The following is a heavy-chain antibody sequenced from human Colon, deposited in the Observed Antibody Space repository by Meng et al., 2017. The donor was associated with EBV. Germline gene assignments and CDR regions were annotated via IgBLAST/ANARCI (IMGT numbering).Heavy chain of an antibody. CDR1: GDSLSSANW. Sequence: QVQLQESGPGRGKPSETLSLTCAVSGDSLSSANWWSWVRQPPGKGLEWIGEIHHNGNTNYNPSLKSRVTISVDKSKNQFVLKVTSVTAADTAVYYCARTAICIGGSCTTWDYWGQGALVTVSS. V-gene: IGHV4-4*02. J-gene: IGHJ4*02. D-gene: IGHD2-15*01. CDR2: IHHNGNT. CDR3: ARTAICIGGSCTTWDY.